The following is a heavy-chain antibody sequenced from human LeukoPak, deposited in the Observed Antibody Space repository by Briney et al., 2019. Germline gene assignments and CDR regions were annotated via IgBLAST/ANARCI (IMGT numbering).Heavy chain of an antibody. D-gene: IGHD2-15*01. J-gene: IGHJ4*02. Sequence: GGSLRLSCAASGFTFSIYAMHWVRQAPGKGLEYVSAITSNGGRTFYANSVKGRFTISRDNSKNTLYLQMGSLRAEDMAVYYCARGDCSGGSCYSTPDYWGQGTLVTVSS. CDR2: ITSNGGRT. CDR1: GFTFSIYA. V-gene: IGHV3-64*01. CDR3: ARGDCSGGSCYSTPDY.